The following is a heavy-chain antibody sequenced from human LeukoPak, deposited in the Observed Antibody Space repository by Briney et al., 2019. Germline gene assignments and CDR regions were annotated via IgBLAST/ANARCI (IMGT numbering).Heavy chain of an antibody. CDR1: GFTFSSYG. J-gene: IGHJ4*02. V-gene: IGHV3-7*03. Sequence: GGSLRLSCAASGFTFSSYGLSWVRQAPGKGLEWVANIKQDGSGKYYVDSVKGRFTISRDNAKNSLYLQMNSLRAEDTAVYYCARGGGPTVTTQSSIDYWGQGPLVTVSS. D-gene: IGHD4-17*01. CDR3: ARGGGPTVTTQSSIDY. CDR2: IKQDGSGK.